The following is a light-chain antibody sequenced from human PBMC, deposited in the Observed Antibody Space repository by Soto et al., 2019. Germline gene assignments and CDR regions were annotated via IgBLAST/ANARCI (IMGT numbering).Light chain of an antibody. CDR1: QGIRSH. CDR2: AAS. V-gene: IGKV1-9*01. CDR3: QQVDTYPVT. J-gene: IGKJ3*01. Sequence: DIQLTQSPSFLSASVGDRVTITCRASQGIRSHLAWYQQKPGKAPKLLIYAASTLQTGVPSRFSGSGSGTEFTLTISSLQPEDCGTYFCQQVDTYPVTFGPGTKVDI.